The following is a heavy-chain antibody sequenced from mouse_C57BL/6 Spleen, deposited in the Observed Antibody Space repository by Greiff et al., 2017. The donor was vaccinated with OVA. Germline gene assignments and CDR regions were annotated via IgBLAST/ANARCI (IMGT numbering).Heavy chain of an antibody. J-gene: IGHJ3*01. Sequence: VQLQQPGAELVMPGASVKLSCKASGYTFTSYWMHWVKQRPGQGLEWIGEIDPSDSYTNYNQKFKGKSTLTVDKSSSTAYMQLSSLTSEDSAVYYGARRGYDGGAWFAYWGQGTLVTVSA. D-gene: IGHD2-2*01. CDR2: IDPSDSYT. CDR1: GYTFTSYW. V-gene: IGHV1-69*01. CDR3: ARRGYDGGAWFAY.